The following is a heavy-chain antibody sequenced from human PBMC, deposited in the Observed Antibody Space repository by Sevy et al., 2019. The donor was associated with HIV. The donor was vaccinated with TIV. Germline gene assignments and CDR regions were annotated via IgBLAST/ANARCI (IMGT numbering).Heavy chain of an antibody. CDR2: IIPRVGLT. D-gene: IGHD2-21*02. CDR1: GGGLSGYG. J-gene: IGHJ4*02. V-gene: IGHV1-69*10. CDR3: ASVRPCGGDCYFFDS. Sequence: ASVKVSCKASGGGLSGYGMNWIRQAPGQGLEWTGGIIPRVGLTNYAQRFKDRVTITADEVTNTMYIEVRRLTSEDTGVFYCASVRPCGGDCYFFDSWGQGTLVTVSS.